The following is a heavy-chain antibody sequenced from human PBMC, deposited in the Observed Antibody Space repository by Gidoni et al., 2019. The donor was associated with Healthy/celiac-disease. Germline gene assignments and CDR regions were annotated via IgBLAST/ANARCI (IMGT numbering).Heavy chain of an antibody. Sequence: QVQLVESGGGVVQPGRSLRLSCAASGFTFSSYGMHWVRQAPGKGLEWVAVISYDGSNKYYADSVKGRFTISRDNSKNTLYLQMNSLRAEDTAVYYCAESDYYDSSGYCLDYWGQGTLVTVSS. CDR3: AESDYYDSSGYCLDY. D-gene: IGHD3-22*01. CDR2: ISYDGSNK. V-gene: IGHV3-30*18. J-gene: IGHJ4*02. CDR1: GFTFSSYG.